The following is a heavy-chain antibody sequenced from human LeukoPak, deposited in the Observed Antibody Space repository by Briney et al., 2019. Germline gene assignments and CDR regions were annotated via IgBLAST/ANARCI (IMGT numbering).Heavy chain of an antibody. V-gene: IGHV3-23*01. Sequence: PGGSLRLSCAASGFTFSSYAMSWVRQAPGKGLEWVSAISGSGGSTYYADSVKGRFTISRDNSKNTLYLQMNSLRAEDTAVYYCAKDISPAPGQYYDYWGQGTLVTVSS. CDR3: AKDISPAPGQYYDY. J-gene: IGHJ4*02. D-gene: IGHD3-10*01. CDR2: ISGSGGST. CDR1: GFTFSSYA.